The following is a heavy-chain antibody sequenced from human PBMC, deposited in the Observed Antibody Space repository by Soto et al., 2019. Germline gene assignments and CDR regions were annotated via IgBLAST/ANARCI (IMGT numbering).Heavy chain of an antibody. V-gene: IGHV1-69*02. CDR2: IIPMLRMA. Sequence: QVQLVQSGAEVKKPGSSVKVSCSASAGTFDSYTISWVRQVPGQGLEWMGRIIPMLRMANFAQNFQGRVTMNADKSTSTAYMVLSSLRSEDTAVYFCATNYGSGSTHFDHWGQGTPVTVTS. J-gene: IGHJ4*02. CDR1: AGTFDSYT. CDR3: ATNYGSGSTHFDH. D-gene: IGHD3-10*01.